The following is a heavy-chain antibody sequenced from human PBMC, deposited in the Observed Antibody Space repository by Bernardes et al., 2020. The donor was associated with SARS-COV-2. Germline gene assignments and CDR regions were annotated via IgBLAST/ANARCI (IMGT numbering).Heavy chain of an antibody. Sequence: GGSLRLSCAASGFTFSSYAMSWVRQAPGKGLEWVSIISGSGDSTYYADSVKGRLTISRDNSKNTLYLQMNSLRVEDTAVYYCAKGWEVVLTYFDYWGQGTLVTVSS. J-gene: IGHJ4*02. CDR2: ISGSGDST. D-gene: IGHD3-22*01. CDR3: AKGWEVVLTYFDY. V-gene: IGHV3-23*01. CDR1: GFTFSSYA.